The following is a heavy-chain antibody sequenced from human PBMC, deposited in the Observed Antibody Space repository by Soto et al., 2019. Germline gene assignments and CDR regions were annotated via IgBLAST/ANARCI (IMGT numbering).Heavy chain of an antibody. Sequence: ASVKVSCKASGYTFTGYYMHWVRQAPGQGLEWMGWINPNSGGTNYAQKFQGWVTMTRDTSMTTAYMELRSLRSDDTAVYYCARDHCSIARCYTSNWFDPRGQGTLVTVSS. CDR2: INPNSGGT. CDR1: GYTFTGYY. V-gene: IGHV1-2*04. J-gene: IGHJ5*02. CDR3: ARDHCSIARCYTSNWFDP. D-gene: IGHD2-2*02.